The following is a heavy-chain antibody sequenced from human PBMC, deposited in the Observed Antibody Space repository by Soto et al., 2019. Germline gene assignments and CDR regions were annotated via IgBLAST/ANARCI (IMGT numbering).Heavy chain of an antibody. V-gene: IGHV4-30-4*08. CDR2: ISNSGST. D-gene: IGHD5-18*01. CDR1: GGSVSSDEDY. CDR3: ATESGSTYGYFDY. Sequence: PSETLSLTCTVSGGSVSSDEDYWSWIRQSPGKGLEWIGYISNSGSTGYNPSLKTRLSMSVDRSKNQFTLRLTSVTAADTAVYFCATESGSTYGYFDYWGHGTQVTVSS. J-gene: IGHJ4*01.